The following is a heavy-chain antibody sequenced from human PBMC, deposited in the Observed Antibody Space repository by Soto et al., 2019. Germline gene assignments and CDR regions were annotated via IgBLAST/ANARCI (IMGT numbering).Heavy chain of an antibody. J-gene: IGHJ1*01. CDR3: ARGVGASIWLGP. Sequence: ASVKVSCKTSGYTFTGYHIHWVRQAPGQGLEWMGWINTNTGDTNYAQKFQGWVTMTRDTSINTAYVQLSRLTSDDTAVYYCARGVGASIWLGPGGEAPLVTFPS. D-gene: IGHD1-26*01. CDR2: INTNTGDT. V-gene: IGHV1-2*04. CDR1: GYTFTGYH.